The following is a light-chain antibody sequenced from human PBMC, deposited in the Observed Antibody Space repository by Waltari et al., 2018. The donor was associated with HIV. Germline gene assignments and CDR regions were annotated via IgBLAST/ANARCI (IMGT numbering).Light chain of an antibody. J-gene: IGLJ1*01. V-gene: IGLV2-14*03. Sequence: QSALTQPASVSGSPGQSITISCTGTSNDVGGSHYVPWHPQHPGEAPKLIIHDVSDRPSGISNRFSGSKSGNTASLTISGLQTEDEADYYCSSYTSRVTYVFGTGTRVTVL. CDR2: DVS. CDR3: SSYTSRVTYV. CDR1: SNDVGGSHY.